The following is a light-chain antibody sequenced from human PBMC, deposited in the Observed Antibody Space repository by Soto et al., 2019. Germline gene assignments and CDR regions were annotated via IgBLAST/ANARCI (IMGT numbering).Light chain of an antibody. CDR2: DAS. CDR1: QSISSW. Sequence: IQMTQSPSTLSAYVGDRVTITCRASQSISSWLAWYQQKPGKAPKLLIYDASSLESGVPSRFSGSGSGTEFTLTISSLQPDDFETYYCQQYNSYSPTFGQGTKV. CDR3: QQYNSYSPT. V-gene: IGKV1-5*01. J-gene: IGKJ1*01.